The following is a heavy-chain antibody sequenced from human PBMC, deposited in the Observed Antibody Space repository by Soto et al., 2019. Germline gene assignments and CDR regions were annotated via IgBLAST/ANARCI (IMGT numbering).Heavy chain of an antibody. V-gene: IGHV1-69*13. Sequence: GASVKVSCKASGGTFSSYAISWVRQAPGQGLEWMGGIIPIFGTANYAQKFQGRVTITADESTSTAYMELSSLRSEDTAVYYCASLYCSGGSCYYVYNWFDPWGQGTLVTVSS. J-gene: IGHJ5*02. CDR1: GGTFSSYA. CDR3: ASLYCSGGSCYYVYNWFDP. CDR2: IIPIFGTA. D-gene: IGHD2-15*01.